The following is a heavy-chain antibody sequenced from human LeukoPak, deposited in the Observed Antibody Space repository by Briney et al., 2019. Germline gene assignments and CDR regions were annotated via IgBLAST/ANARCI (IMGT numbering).Heavy chain of an antibody. CDR1: GFTVSSYY. CDR2: IYDGGST. J-gene: IGHJ6*02. V-gene: IGHV3-66*01. CDR3: ATRKIRGIIGHYYSGMDV. Sequence: GGSLRLSCAASGFTVSSYYMTWVRQAPGKGLEWVSIIYDGGSTYYADSVKGRFSISRDSSKNTLFLQMNSLRAEDTAVYYCATRKIRGIIGHYYSGMDVWGQGTTVTVSS. D-gene: IGHD3-16*02.